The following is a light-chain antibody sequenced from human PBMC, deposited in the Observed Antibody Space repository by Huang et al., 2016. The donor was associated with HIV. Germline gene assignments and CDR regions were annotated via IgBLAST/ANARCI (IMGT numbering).Light chain of an antibody. CDR2: DAS. CDR3: QQYGSLPWT. CDR1: QTITSDY. J-gene: IGKJ1*01. Sequence: EIVLTQFPGTLSFSPGERATLSCRASQTITSDYLAWYQQKPGQAPRLIIYDASTRATDIADRFSGSGSGTDFTLTISRLQPEDFADYYCQQYGSLPWTFGRGTKVEI. V-gene: IGKV3-20*01.